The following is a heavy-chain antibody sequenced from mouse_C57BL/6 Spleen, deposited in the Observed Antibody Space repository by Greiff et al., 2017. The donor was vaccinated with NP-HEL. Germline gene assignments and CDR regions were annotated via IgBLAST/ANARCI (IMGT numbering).Heavy chain of an antibody. J-gene: IGHJ2*01. CDR3: AREGGGPSFDY. CDR1: GFTFSSYA. CDR2: ISDGGSYT. V-gene: IGHV5-4*01. Sequence: EVKLVESGGGLVKPGGSLKLSCAASGFTFSSYAMSWVRQTPEKRLEWVATISDGGSYTYYPDNVKGRFTISRDNAKNNLYLQMSHLKSEDTAMYYCAREGGGPSFDYWGQGTTLTVSS.